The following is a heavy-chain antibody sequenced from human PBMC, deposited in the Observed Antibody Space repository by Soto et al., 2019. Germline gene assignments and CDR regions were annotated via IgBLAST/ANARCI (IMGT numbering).Heavy chain of an antibody. D-gene: IGHD3-3*01. CDR2: ISSSSSTI. Sequence: GGSLRLSCSASGFTFSSYSMNWVRQAPGKGLEWVSYISSSSSTIYYADSVKGRFTISRDNAKNSLYLQMNSLRDEDTAVYYCARDSGDFWSGYYLLDYYFDYWGQGTLVTVSS. V-gene: IGHV3-48*02. J-gene: IGHJ4*02. CDR1: GFTFSSYS. CDR3: ARDSGDFWSGYYLLDYYFDY.